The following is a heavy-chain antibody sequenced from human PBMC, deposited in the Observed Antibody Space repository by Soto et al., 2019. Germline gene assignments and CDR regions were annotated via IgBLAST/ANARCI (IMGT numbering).Heavy chain of an antibody. V-gene: IGHV1-18*01. CDR2: ISAYNGNT. Sequence: QVQLVQSGAEVKKPGASVKVSCKASGYTFTSYGISWVRQAPGQGLEWMGWISAYNGNTNYAQKLQGRVTMTTDTSTSTAYMELRSLRSDDTAVYYCARKSYYDFWSGYLQYDYDMDVWGQGTTVTVSS. CDR3: ARKSYYDFWSGYLQYDYDMDV. J-gene: IGHJ6*02. D-gene: IGHD3-3*01. CDR1: GYTFTSYG.